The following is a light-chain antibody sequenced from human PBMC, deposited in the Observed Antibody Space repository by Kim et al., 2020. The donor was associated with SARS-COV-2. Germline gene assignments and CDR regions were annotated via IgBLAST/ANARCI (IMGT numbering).Light chain of an antibody. CDR2: EVT. V-gene: IGLV2-8*01. J-gene: IGLJ2*01. CDR1: SSDVGTYNY. CDR3: SSYGGRNNLL. Sequence: GQSVTIPCTGTSSDVGTYNYVSWYQQHPGKAPKLMIFEVTKRPSGVPDRFSGSRSGNTASLTVSGLQADDEADYYCSSYGGRNNLLFGGGTQLTVL.